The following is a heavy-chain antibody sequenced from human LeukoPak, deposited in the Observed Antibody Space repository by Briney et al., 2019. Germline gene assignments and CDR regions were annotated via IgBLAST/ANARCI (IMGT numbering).Heavy chain of an antibody. D-gene: IGHD3-22*01. CDR3: ARSTYYYDSSGYYPLPGY. CDR2: IYPGDSDT. J-gene: IGHJ4*02. Sequence: GESLKISCKGSGYSFTSYWIGWVRQMPGKGLEWMGIIYPGDSDTRYSPSFQGQVTISADKSISTAYLQWSSLKASDTAMYYCARSTYYYDSSGYYPLPGYWGQGTLVTVSS. V-gene: IGHV5-51*01. CDR1: GYSFTSYW.